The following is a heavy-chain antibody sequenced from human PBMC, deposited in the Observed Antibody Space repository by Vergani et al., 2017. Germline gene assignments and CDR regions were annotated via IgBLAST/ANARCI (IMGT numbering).Heavy chain of an antibody. Sequence: EVQLLESGGGLVQPGGSLRLSCAASGFTFSNAWMSWVRQAPGKGLEWVGRIKSKTDGGTTDYAAPVKGRFTISRDDSKNTLYLQMNSLKTEDTAVYYCTTDPQGLTIFGVVIIQDYWGQGTLVTVSS. CDR1: GFTFSNAW. D-gene: IGHD3-3*01. CDR3: TTDPQGLTIFGVVIIQDY. CDR2: IKSKTDGGTT. V-gene: IGHV3-15*01. J-gene: IGHJ4*02.